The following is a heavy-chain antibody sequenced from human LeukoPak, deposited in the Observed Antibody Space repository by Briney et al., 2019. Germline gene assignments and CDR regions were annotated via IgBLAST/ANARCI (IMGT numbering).Heavy chain of an antibody. V-gene: IGHV3-30-3*01. CDR3: ARDYWWNYDY. D-gene: IGHD1-7*01. Sequence: GGSLRLSCAASGYTFSDYAMHWVRQAPGKGLEWVAVISKDGSDKYYPGSVRGRFTISRDNSKNTIYLQMDSLRAEDTAIYYCARDYWWNYDYWGQGTLVTVSS. CDR1: GYTFSDYA. CDR2: ISKDGSDK. J-gene: IGHJ4*02.